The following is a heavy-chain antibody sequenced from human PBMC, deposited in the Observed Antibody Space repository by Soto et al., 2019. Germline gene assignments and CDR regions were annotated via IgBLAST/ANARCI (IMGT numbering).Heavy chain of an antibody. V-gene: IGHV1-69*06. Sequence: SLKVSCKASGGTLSDHGVSWLRQAPGQGLEWMGGTIPVFNTAKYAQKFQGRVTITADKFTNIAYMELSGLRSEDTAFYYCARGVYGSGNYYTGPSAFDIWGQGTTVTVSS. CDR3: ARGVYGSGNYYTGPSAFDI. CDR1: GGTLSDHG. D-gene: IGHD3-10*01. CDR2: TIPVFNTA. J-gene: IGHJ3*02.